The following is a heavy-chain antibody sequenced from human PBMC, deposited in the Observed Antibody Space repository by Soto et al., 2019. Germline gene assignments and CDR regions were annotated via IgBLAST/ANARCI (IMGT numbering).Heavy chain of an antibody. CDR2: ISGSGGST. CDR1: GFTFSSYA. V-gene: IGHV3-23*01. J-gene: IGHJ6*02. CDR3: AKSNYCSSTSCYKRRNYYYYGMDV. D-gene: IGHD2-2*02. Sequence: QTGGSLRLSCAASGFTFSSYAMSWVRQAPGKGLEWVSAISGSGGSTYYADSVKGRFTISRDNSKNTLYLQMNSLRAEDTAVYYCAKSNYCSSTSCYKRRNYYYYGMDVWGQGTTVTVSS.